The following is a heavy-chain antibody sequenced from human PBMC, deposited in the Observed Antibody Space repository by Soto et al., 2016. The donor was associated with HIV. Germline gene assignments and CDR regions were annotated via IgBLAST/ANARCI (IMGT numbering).Heavy chain of an antibody. J-gene: IGHJ2*01. Sequence: EVQLVESGGTLIQPGGSLRLFCEASEFTFSNYWIHWVRQVPGKGLTWVSRINNDGSITDYVDFVKGRFSIFRDNTKNTVYLQMNRLREEDTAIYYCARGDYGDNAWWYFDLWGRAPWSLS. V-gene: IGHV3-74*01. D-gene: IGHD4-17*01. CDR3: ARGDYGDNAWWYFDL. CDR2: INNDGSIT. CDR1: EFTFSNYW.